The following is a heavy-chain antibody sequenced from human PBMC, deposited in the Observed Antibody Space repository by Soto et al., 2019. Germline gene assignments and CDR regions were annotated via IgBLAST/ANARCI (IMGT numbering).Heavy chain of an antibody. V-gene: IGHV1-69*05. Sequence: QVQLVQAGAEVKKPGSSVKVSCKAYGGTFSSYAISWVRQAPGHGLEWMGGIIPIFGTANYAQKFQGRVTITSDESTSTAYMELSSLRSEDTAVYYCARDPVNCGCDCYTFDIWGRGTLVTVSS. CDR1: GGTFSSYA. D-gene: IGHD2-21*02. J-gene: IGHJ2*01. CDR3: ARDPVNCGCDCYTFDI. CDR2: IIPIFGTA.